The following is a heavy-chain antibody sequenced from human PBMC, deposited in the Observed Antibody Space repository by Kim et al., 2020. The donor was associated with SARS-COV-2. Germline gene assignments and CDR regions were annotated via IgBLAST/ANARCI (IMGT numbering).Heavy chain of an antibody. CDR3: AKTGQLSY. J-gene: IGHJ4*01. CDR2: ITGNGAAT. CDR1: GFTFSTYA. D-gene: IGHD6-13*01. V-gene: IGHV3-23*01. Sequence: GGSLRLSCAASGFTFSTYAMSWVRQAPRRGLEWVSTITGNGAATYYADSVRGRFTISRDNSKNTLSLQMNSLRAEDTAVYYCAKTGQLSYWVHGTVVTVS.